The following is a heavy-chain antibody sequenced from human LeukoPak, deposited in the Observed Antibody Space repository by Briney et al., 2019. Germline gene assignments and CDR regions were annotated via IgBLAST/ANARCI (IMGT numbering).Heavy chain of an antibody. CDR2: ISTTGNSI. Sequence: GGSLRLSCSASGFTLKNYYMNWVRQAPGKGLEWISYISTTGNSIYYADSVKGRFTISRDNANNSLSLQMDSLRAEDTAVYYCVRGCFICPSDCWGQGTLVTVSS. D-gene: IGHD4/OR15-4a*01. J-gene: IGHJ4*02. V-gene: IGHV3-11*01. CDR3: VRGCFICPSDC. CDR1: GFTLKNYY.